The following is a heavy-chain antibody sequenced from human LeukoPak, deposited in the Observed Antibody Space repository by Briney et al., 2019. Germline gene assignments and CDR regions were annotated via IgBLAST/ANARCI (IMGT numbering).Heavy chain of an antibody. D-gene: IGHD3-10*01. CDR1: GGSISSSSYY. CDR2: IYYSGST. Sequence: SETLSLTCTVSGGSISSSSYYWGWIRQPPGKGLEWIGSIYYSGSTNYNPSLKSRVTISVDTSKNQFSLKLSSVTAADTAVYYCAGHSSRGPMVEKYFQHWGQGTLVTVSS. V-gene: IGHV4-39*01. J-gene: IGHJ1*01. CDR3: AGHSSRGPMVEKYFQH.